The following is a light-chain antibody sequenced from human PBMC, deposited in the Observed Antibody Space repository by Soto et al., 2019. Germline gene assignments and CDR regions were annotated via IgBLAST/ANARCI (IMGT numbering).Light chain of an antibody. J-gene: IGKJ1*01. CDR1: QSISSW. CDR3: QHYNSYWT. V-gene: IGKV1-5*01. Sequence: DIQMTQSPSTLSASVGGRVTITCRASQSISSWLAWYQQKPGKAPKLLIYDASSLESGVPSGFRGSGSGTDFTLTFSSLQPDVFAIYYCQHYNSYWTFGKGTKGDIK. CDR2: DAS.